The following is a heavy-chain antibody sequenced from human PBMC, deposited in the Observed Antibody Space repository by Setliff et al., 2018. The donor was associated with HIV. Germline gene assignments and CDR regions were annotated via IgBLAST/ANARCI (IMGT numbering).Heavy chain of an antibody. Sequence: GGSLRLSCAASGFTFDDYAMHWVRQAPGKGLEWVSGISWNSGSIGYVDSVKGRFTISRDNAKNSLYLQMNRLRPEDTAVYHCTRGYSGVAIYAFDIWGQGTVVTVSS. V-gene: IGHV3-9*01. J-gene: IGHJ3*02. CDR1: GFTFDDYA. D-gene: IGHD5-12*01. CDR3: TRGYSGVAIYAFDI. CDR2: ISWNSGSI.